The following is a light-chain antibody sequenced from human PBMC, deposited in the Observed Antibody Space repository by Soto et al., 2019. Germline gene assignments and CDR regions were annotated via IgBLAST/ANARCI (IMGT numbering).Light chain of an antibody. J-gene: IGLJ3*02. CDR2: DNN. Sequence: QSVLTQPPSVSAAPGQKVTISCSGSSSNIGNNYVSWYQQLPGTAPKLLMYDNNNRPSGIPDRFSGSKSGTSATLGITGLQTGDEADYYCAAWDTSLSAGGVVFGGGTKLTVL. CDR1: SSNIGNNY. CDR3: AAWDTSLSAGGVV. V-gene: IGLV1-51*01.